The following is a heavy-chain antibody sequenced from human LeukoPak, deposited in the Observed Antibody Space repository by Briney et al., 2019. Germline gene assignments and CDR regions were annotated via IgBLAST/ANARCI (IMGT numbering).Heavy chain of an antibody. CDR3: ARDGSGDSSGWYGRSYNWFDP. CDR1: GYTFTSYG. CDR2: ISAYNGNT. V-gene: IGHV1-18*01. Sequence: ASVKVSCKASGYTFTSYGISWVRQAPGQGLEWMGWISAYNGNTNYAQKLQGGVTMTTDTSTSTAYMELRSLRSDDTAVYYCARDGSGDSSGWYGRSYNWFDPWGQGTLVTVSS. D-gene: IGHD6-19*01. J-gene: IGHJ5*02.